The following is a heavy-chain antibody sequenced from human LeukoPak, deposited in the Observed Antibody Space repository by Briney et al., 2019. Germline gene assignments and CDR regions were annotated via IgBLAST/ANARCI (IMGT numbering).Heavy chain of an antibody. Sequence: GGSLRLSCAASGFTFSSYAMSWVRQAPGKGLEWVSAISGSGGSTYYADSVKGRFTISRDNSKNTLYLQMNSLRAEDTAVYYCANDAIVVVVAAHDYWGQGTLVTVSS. V-gene: IGHV3-23*01. CDR1: GFTFSSYA. CDR2: ISGSGGST. J-gene: IGHJ4*02. CDR3: ANDAIVVVVAAHDY. D-gene: IGHD2-15*01.